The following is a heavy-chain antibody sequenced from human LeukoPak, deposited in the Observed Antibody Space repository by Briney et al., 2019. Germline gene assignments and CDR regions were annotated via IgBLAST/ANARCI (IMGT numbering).Heavy chain of an antibody. CDR3: ARLADCSSSSCRSFDY. CDR1: GYTFPSYG. Sequence: ASVKVSCKASGYTFPSYGISWVGQAPGQGLEWMGWINPNSGFTNYAQKFQGRVTMTRDTSISTAYMELSRLRSDDTAVYYCARLADCSSSSCRSFDYWGQGTLVTVSS. CDR2: INPNSGFT. V-gene: IGHV1-2*02. J-gene: IGHJ4*02. D-gene: IGHD2-2*01.